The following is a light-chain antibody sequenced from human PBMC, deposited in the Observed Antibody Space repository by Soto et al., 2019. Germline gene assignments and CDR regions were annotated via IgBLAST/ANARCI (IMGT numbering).Light chain of an antibody. V-gene: IGKV1-39*01. CDR3: QQNYSTPPLT. CDR1: QSISSY. Sequence: DIQMTQSPSSLSASVGDRVTITCRASQSISSYLNWYQQKPGKAPKLLIYAASSLQSGVPSRFSGSGSGTNFNLTISSLQPEDFATCYCQQNYSTPPLTFGGGTKVDIK. CDR2: AAS. J-gene: IGKJ4*01.